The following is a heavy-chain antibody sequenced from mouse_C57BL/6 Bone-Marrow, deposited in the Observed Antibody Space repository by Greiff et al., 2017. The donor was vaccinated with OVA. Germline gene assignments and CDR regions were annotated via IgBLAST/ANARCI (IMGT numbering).Heavy chain of an antibody. CDR3: ARAYDYDEAWFAY. J-gene: IGHJ3*01. CDR1: GFTFSSYT. D-gene: IGHD2-4*01. Sequence: EVQLVESGGGLVKPGGSLKLSCAASGFTFSSYTMSWVRQTPEKRLEWVATISGGGGNTYYPDSVKGRFTISRDNAKNTLYLQRSSLRSEDTALYYCARAYDYDEAWFAYWGQGTLVTVSA. CDR2: ISGGGGNT. V-gene: IGHV5-9*01.